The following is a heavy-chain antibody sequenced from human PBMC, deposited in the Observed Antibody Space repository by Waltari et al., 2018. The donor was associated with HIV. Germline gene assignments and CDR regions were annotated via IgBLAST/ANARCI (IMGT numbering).Heavy chain of an antibody. D-gene: IGHD6-25*01. V-gene: IGHV3-9*01. CDR3: TKGRTAAAGFFACDT. Sequence: QLVESGGALVQPGRSLRLYCVASGFSFGDYAMYWVRQPPGKGLEWVSGISRNGDSVAYAASVKGRFTMSRDNAKRSLYLEMISLKPEDTALYYCTKGRTAAAGFFACDTWGQGTRVIVSS. CDR2: ISRNGDSV. CDR1: GFSFGDYA. J-gene: IGHJ3*02.